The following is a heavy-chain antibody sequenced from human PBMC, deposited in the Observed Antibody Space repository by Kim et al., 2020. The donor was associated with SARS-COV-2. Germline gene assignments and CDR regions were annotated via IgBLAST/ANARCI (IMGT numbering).Heavy chain of an antibody. J-gene: IGHJ4*02. V-gene: IGHV3-30*02. CDR2: GMNK. CDR3: AKAEAYDY. Sequence: GMNKYYEDARKGRFTISGHNSKNTLYLQMNSLRAEDTAVYYCAKAEAYDYWGQGTLVTVSS.